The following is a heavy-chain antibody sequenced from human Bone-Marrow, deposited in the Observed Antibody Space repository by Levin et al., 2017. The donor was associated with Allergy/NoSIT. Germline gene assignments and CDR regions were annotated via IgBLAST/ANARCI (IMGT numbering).Heavy chain of an antibody. CDR2: MSNDGHDK. CDR1: GFSLSDYG. V-gene: IGHV3-30*18. D-gene: IGHD1-26*01. Sequence: SCAASGFSLSDYGMHWVRQAPGKGLEWVALMSNDGHDKYFADSVKGRFTISRDSSKNTLFLQMNALKTEDTAMYYCAKSEWELPYSWFDPWGQGTLVTVSS. J-gene: IGHJ5*02. CDR3: AKSEWELPYSWFDP.